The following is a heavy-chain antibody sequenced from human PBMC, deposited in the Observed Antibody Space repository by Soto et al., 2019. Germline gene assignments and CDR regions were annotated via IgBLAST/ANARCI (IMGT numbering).Heavy chain of an antibody. CDR3: ARESVVPAADYAFDI. D-gene: IGHD2-2*01. CDR2: IIPILGIA. Sequence: QVQLVQSGAEVKKPGSSVKVSCKASGGTFSSYTISWVRQAPGQGLEWMGRIIPILGIANSAQKFQGRVTITADKSRSTAYMELRSRRSEDTAVYFCARESVVPAADYAFDIWGQGTMVTVSS. CDR1: GGTFSSYT. V-gene: IGHV1-69*08. J-gene: IGHJ3*02.